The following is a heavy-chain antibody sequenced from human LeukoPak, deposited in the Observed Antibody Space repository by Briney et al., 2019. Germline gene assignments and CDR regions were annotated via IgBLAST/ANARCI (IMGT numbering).Heavy chain of an antibody. Sequence: SQTLSLTCAVSGDSVSSNTAAWNWIRQSPSRGLEWLGRTYYRSKWYTDYAVSVKSRISISPDTAKNQFSLQLNSVTPEDTAVYYCARLTPGPSFYYGMDVWGQGTTVTVSS. CDR1: GDSVSSNTAA. D-gene: IGHD1-26*01. J-gene: IGHJ6*02. CDR2: TYYRSKWYT. V-gene: IGHV6-1*01. CDR3: ARLTPGPSFYYGMDV.